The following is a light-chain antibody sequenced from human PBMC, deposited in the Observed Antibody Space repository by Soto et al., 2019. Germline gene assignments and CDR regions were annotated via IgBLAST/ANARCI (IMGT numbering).Light chain of an antibody. Sequence: DIQMTQSPSTLSASVGDRVTPTCRASQSINSWLAWYQQRPGKAPKLLIYKTSSLQSGVPSRFSGSGSGTEFTLTISSLQPDDFATYYCQQYNSYSRTFGQGTKVDIK. J-gene: IGKJ1*01. CDR3: QQYNSYSRT. CDR2: KTS. V-gene: IGKV1-5*03. CDR1: QSINSW.